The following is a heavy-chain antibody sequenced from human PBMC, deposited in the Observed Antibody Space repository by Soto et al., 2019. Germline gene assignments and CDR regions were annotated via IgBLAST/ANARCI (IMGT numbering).Heavy chain of an antibody. CDR3: AEHVELLAPFDY. V-gene: IGHV3-23*01. J-gene: IGHJ4*02. Sequence: GGSLRLSCAASGFTFSSYGMHWVRQAPGKGLEWVAVISGSGGSTYYAGSVKGRFTISTDNSKNTLYLQMNSLRAVDTAVYYCAEHVELLAPFDYWGQGTLVTVSS. CDR1: GFTFSSYG. D-gene: IGHD1-26*01. CDR2: ISGSGGST.